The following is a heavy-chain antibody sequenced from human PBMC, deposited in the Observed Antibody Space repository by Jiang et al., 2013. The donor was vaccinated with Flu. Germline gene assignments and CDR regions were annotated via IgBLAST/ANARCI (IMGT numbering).Heavy chain of an antibody. CDR2: ISGGGGST. CDR1: GFTFGSYA. J-gene: IGHJ4*02. CDR3: AKLTMVSAARSNFDY. Sequence: QLLESGGGLVQPGGSLRLSCAASGFTFGSYAMSWVRQAPGKGLEWVSGISGGGGSTYYTDSVKGRFTVSRDNSKNTMYLQMNSLRAEDTAVYYCAKLTMVSAARSNFDYWGQGTLVTVSS. D-gene: IGHD2-15*01. V-gene: IGHV3-23*01.